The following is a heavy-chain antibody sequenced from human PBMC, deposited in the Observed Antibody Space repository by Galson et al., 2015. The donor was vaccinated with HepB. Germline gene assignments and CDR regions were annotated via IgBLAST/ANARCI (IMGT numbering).Heavy chain of an antibody. CDR3: ARLRSGYDYSGYYYYYMDV. Sequence: QSGAEVKKPGESLKISCKGSGYSFTSYWIGWVRQMPGKGLEWMGIIYPGDSDTRYSPSFQGQVTISADKSISTAYLQWSSLKASDTAMYYCARLRSGYDYSGYYYYYMDVWGKGTTVTVSS. J-gene: IGHJ6*03. CDR1: GYSFTSYW. D-gene: IGHD5-12*01. CDR2: IYPGDSDT. V-gene: IGHV5-51*03.